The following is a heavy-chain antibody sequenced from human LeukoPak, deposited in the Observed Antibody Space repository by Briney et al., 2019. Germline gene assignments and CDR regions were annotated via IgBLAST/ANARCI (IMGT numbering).Heavy chain of an antibody. J-gene: IGHJ6*03. CDR1: GFTFRSYG. CDR3: ARDRAAAMEYYYMDV. CDR2: IWYDGSNK. V-gene: IGHV3-33*01. D-gene: IGHD2-2*01. Sequence: PGGSLRLSCAASGFTFRSYGMHWVRLAPGEGLEWVAVIWYDGSNKNYANSVRGRFTISRDNSKNTLYLQMNSLRAEDTAVYYCARDRAAAMEYYYMDVWGKGTTVTVSS.